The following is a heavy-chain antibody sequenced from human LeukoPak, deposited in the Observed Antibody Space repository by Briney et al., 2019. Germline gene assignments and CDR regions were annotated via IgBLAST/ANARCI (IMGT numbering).Heavy chain of an antibody. D-gene: IGHD4-23*01. CDR1: GYTFTSYG. J-gene: IGHJ4*02. Sequence: ASVKVSCKASGYTFTSYGISWVRQAPGQGLEWMGWISVYNGNTNYAQNLQGRVTMTTDTSTSTAYMELRGLRPDDTVVYYCARDRGRTVVTPGPFSSEDWGQGTLVTVSS. V-gene: IGHV1-18*01. CDR2: ISVYNGNT. CDR3: ARDRGRTVVTPGPFSSED.